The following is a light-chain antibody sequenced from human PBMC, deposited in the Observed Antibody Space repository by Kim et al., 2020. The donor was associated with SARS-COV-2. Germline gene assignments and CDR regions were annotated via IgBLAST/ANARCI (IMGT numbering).Light chain of an antibody. J-gene: IGLJ2*01. CDR1: SLRSYY. CDR3: NSRDSSGNVV. V-gene: IGLV3-19*01. CDR2: GKN. Sequence: SSELTQDPAVSVALGQTVRITCQGDSLRSYYASWYQQKPGHAPVLVIYGKNNQPSGIPDRFSGSSSGNTASLTITGAQAEDEADYYCNSRDSSGNVVFGGGTQLTVL.